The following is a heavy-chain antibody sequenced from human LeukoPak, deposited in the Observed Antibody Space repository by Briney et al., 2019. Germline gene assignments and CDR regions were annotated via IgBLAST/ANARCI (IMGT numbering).Heavy chain of an antibody. V-gene: IGHV3-23*01. CDR1: GFTFSSYA. Sequence: GGSLRLSCAASGFTFSSYAMSWVRQAPGKGLEWVSAISGSGGSTYYADSVKGRFTISRDNSKNTLYLQMNSLRAEDTAVYYCARDRSRFASAWYFDSWGQGTLVTVSS. J-gene: IGHJ4*02. CDR3: ARDRSRFASAWYFDS. D-gene: IGHD6-19*01. CDR2: ISGSGGST.